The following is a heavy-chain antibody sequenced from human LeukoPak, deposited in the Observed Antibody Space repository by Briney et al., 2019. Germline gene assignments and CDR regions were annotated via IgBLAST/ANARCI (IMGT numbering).Heavy chain of an antibody. CDR3: AKESSGGWYFDY. CDR1: GFTFSSNV. J-gene: IGHJ4*02. V-gene: IGHV3-23*01. Sequence: GGSLRLSCVASGFTFSSNVMIWVRQAPGKGLEWVSSIPASGGSTYYADSVKGRFTISRDNSKNSLYLQMNSLRAEDTAVYYCAKESSGGWYFDYWGPGTLVTVSS. CDR2: IPASGGST. D-gene: IGHD6-19*01.